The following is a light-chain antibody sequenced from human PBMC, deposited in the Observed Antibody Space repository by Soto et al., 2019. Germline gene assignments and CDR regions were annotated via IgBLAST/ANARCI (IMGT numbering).Light chain of an antibody. CDR1: SSDIGGYNS. V-gene: IGLV2-8*01. CDR3: SSYTDRKNLV. CDR2: DVT. Sequence: QSLLAQSPSPSLSPGQSVTISCTGTSSDIGGYNSVSLYQQHPGKAPKVMIYDVTKRPSGVPDRFSGSKSGNTASLTVSALQAEDEADYYCSSYTDRKNLVFGTGTKVTVL. J-gene: IGLJ1*01.